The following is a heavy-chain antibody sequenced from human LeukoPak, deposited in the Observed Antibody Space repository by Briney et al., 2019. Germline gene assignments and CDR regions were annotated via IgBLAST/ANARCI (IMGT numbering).Heavy chain of an antibody. Sequence: SETLSLTCTVSGGSLSSSSYYWGWIRQPPGKGLEWLASIYYSGSTYYNPSLTGRVTLSVDTSKNQFSLKLSPVTAADTALYYCARLLYDRSGYYYFDYWGQGTLVTVSS. D-gene: IGHD3-22*01. J-gene: IGHJ4*02. CDR3: ARLLYDRSGYYYFDY. CDR2: IYYSGST. V-gene: IGHV4-39*01. CDR1: GGSLSSSSYY.